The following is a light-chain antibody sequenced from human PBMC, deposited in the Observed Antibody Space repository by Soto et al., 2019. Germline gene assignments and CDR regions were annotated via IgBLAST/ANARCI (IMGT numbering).Light chain of an antibody. J-gene: IGKJ1*01. Sequence: DIQMTQSPSSLSASVGDRVTITCRTSQSINIYLNWYQQKVGEPPRLLIFGASNLQSGVPSRFSGSGVGTHFTLTISGLEPADFAVYFCHQYGTSPQTFGQGTKVEIK. CDR3: HQYGTSPQT. CDR2: GAS. V-gene: IGKV1-39*01. CDR1: QSINIY.